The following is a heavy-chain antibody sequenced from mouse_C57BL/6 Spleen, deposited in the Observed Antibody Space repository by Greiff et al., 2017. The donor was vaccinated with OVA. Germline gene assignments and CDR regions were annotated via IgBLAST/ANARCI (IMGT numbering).Heavy chain of an antibody. J-gene: IGHJ1*03. Sequence: VQLQQSGAELVRPGASVKLSCTASGFNIKDDYMHWVKQRPEQGLEWIGWIDPENGDTEYASKFQGKATITADTSSNTAYLQLSSLTSEDTAVYYCTTSYGNWYFDVGGTGTTVTVSS. CDR2: IDPENGDT. V-gene: IGHV14-4*01. CDR1: GFNIKDDY. D-gene: IGHD2-1*01. CDR3: TTSYGNWYFDV.